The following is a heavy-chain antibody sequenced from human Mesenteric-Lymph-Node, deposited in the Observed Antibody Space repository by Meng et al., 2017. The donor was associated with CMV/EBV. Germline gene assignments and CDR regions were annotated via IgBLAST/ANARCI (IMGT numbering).Heavy chain of an antibody. V-gene: IGHV4-34*01. CDR2: INHSGST. CDR3: ARHQRWLKSEGGFNY. Sequence: QGQLQQWGAGLLKPSETLVLPWAVYGGSFSGYYWSWIRQPPGKGLEWIGEINHSGSTNYNPSLKSRVTISVDTSKNQFSLKLSSVTAADTAVYYCARHQRWLKSEGGFNYWGQGTLVTVSS. J-gene: IGHJ4*02. CDR1: GGSFSGYY. D-gene: IGHD4-23*01.